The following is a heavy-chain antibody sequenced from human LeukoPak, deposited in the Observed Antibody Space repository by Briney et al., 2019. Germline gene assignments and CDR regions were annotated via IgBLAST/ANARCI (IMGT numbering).Heavy chain of an antibody. Sequence: PSQTLSLTCTVSGGSISSGDYYWSWIRQPPGKGLEWIGYIYYSGSTYYNPSLKSRVTISVDTSKNQFSLKLSSVTAADTAVYYCASRKVGATDYYYYMDVWGKGTTVTVSS. CDR1: GGSISSGDYY. J-gene: IGHJ6*03. D-gene: IGHD1-26*01. V-gene: IGHV4-30-4*08. CDR2: IYYSGST. CDR3: ASRKVGATDYYYYMDV.